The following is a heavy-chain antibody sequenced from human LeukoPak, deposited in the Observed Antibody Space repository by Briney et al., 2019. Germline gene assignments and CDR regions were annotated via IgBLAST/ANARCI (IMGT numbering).Heavy chain of an antibody. CDR3: ARSTTVTPSDYYYYMDV. Sequence: PSETLSLTCTVSGGSVSSSTYYWGWIRQPPGKGLEWIGSVSYSGSTYYKPSLKSRVTMSVDTSKNQFSLKLSSVTAADTAVYYCARSTTVTPSDYYYYMDVWGKGTTVTVSS. CDR1: GGSVSSSTYY. D-gene: IGHD4-17*01. CDR2: VSYSGST. V-gene: IGHV4-39*07. J-gene: IGHJ6*03.